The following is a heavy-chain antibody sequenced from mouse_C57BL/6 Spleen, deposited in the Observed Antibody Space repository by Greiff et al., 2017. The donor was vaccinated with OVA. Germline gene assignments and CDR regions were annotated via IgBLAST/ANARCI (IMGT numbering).Heavy chain of an antibody. D-gene: IGHD1-1*01. J-gene: IGHJ4*01. Sequence: EVQVVESGGGLVKPGGSLKLSCAASGFTFSDYGMHWVRQAPEKGLEWVAYISRGSSTIYYADTVKGRFTISTDNAKTTLFLQMTSLRSEDTAMDYCARGVAHYYAMDYWGQGTSVTVSA. V-gene: IGHV5-17*01. CDR2: ISRGSSTI. CDR3: ARGVAHYYAMDY. CDR1: GFTFSDYG.